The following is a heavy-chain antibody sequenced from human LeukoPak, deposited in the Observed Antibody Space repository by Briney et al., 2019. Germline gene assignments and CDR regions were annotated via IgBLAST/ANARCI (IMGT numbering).Heavy chain of an antibody. CDR3: ARGQLVHLH. CDR2: VLYSGST. V-gene: IGHV4-59*01. J-gene: IGHJ4*02. Sequence: SETLSLTCTASGGSISNYYWNWIRQPPGKRLEWIGYVLYSGSTNYNPSLKSRVTISVDTSKNQFSLKLSSVTAADTAVYYCARGQLVHLHWGQGTLVTVSS. D-gene: IGHD6-13*01. CDR1: GGSISNYY.